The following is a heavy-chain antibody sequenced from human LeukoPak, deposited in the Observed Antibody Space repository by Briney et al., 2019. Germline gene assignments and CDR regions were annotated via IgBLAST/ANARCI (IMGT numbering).Heavy chain of an antibody. CDR3: AKDVYEAAADPLDY. J-gene: IGHJ4*02. CDR2: ISDGGGST. CDR1: GFTFSISA. Sequence: GGSLRLSCAASGFTFSISAMSWVRQAPGKGLEWVSGISDGGGSTFYADSVKGRFTISRDNSKNILYLQMNSLRAEDTAVYYCAKDVYEAAADPLDYWGQGTLVTVSS. D-gene: IGHD6-13*01. V-gene: IGHV3-23*01.